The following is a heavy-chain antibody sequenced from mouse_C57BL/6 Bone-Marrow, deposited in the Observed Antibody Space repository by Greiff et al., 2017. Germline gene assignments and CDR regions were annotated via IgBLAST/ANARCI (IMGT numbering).Heavy chain of an antibody. CDR3: ARHEGSRKFAY. V-gene: IGHV5-12*01. Sequence: DVMLVESGGGLVQPGGSLKLSCAASGFTFSDYYMYWVRQTPEKRLEWVAYISNGGGSTYYPDTVKGRFTISRDNAKNTLYLQMSRLKSEDTAMYYCARHEGSRKFAYWGQGTLVTVSA. CDR2: ISNGGGST. D-gene: IGHD1-1*01. J-gene: IGHJ3*01. CDR1: GFTFSDYY.